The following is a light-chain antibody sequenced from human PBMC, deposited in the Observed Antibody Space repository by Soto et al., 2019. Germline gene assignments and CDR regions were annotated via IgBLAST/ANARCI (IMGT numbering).Light chain of an antibody. CDR1: QSVSSY. CDR2: DAS. CDR3: QQYGSSPLT. V-gene: IGKV3-20*01. J-gene: IGKJ4*01. Sequence: EIVLTQSPATLSLSPGERATLYCRASQSVSSYLAWYQQKPGQAPRLLIYDASTRATGSPARFSGSGSGTEFTLTINRLEPEDFAVYFCQQYGSSPLTFGGGTKGDIK.